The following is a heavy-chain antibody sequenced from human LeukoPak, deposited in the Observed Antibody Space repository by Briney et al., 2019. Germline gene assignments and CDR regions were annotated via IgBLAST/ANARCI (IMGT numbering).Heavy chain of an antibody. D-gene: IGHD4-11*01. Sequence: GGSLRLSCAASGFTFSSYGMHWVRQAPGKGLEWVAVISYDGSNKYYADSVEGRFTISRDNSKNTLYLQMNSLRAEDTAVYYCAAGPSSNGHQLPYWGQGTLVTVSS. CDR3: AAGPSSNGHQLPY. V-gene: IGHV3-30*03. CDR2: ISYDGSNK. J-gene: IGHJ4*02. CDR1: GFTFSSYG.